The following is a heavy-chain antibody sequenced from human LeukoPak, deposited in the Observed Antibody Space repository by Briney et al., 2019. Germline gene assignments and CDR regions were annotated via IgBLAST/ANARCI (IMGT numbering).Heavy chain of an antibody. CDR2: IYYSGST. CDR3: ARGVATIPFYYFDY. J-gene: IGHJ4*02. D-gene: IGHD5-12*01. CDR1: GGSISSYY. Sequence: PSETLSLTCTVSGGSISSYYWSWIRQPPGKGLEWNGYIYYSGSTSYNPSLKSRVTISVDTSKNQFSLKLSSVTAADTAVYYCARGVATIPFYYFDYWGQGTLVTVSS. V-gene: IGHV4-59*01.